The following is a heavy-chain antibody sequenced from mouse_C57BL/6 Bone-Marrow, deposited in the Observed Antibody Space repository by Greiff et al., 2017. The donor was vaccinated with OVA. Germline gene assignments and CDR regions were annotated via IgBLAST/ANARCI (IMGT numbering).Heavy chain of an antibody. J-gene: IGHJ1*03. Sequence: QVQLQQPGAELVKPGASVKLSCKASGYTFTSYWMQWVKQRPGQGLEWIGEIDPSDSYTNYNQKFKGKATLTVDTSSSTAYMQLSSLTSEDSAVYYCARGGIYYGYLRYFDVWGTGTTVTVSS. CDR1: GYTFTSYW. V-gene: IGHV1-50*01. CDR2: IDPSDSYT. D-gene: IGHD2-2*01. CDR3: ARGGIYYGYLRYFDV.